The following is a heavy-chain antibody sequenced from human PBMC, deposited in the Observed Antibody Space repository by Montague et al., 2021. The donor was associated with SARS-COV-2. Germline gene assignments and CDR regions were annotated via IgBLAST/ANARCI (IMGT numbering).Heavy chain of an antibody. D-gene: IGHD1-26*01. Sequence: SETLSLTCTVSGGSINSYYWNWIRQPPGKGLEWIGYMYYTGTTSYNPSLKSRVSISRDKSKGQFSLDLTSVTAADTAMYFCARVVAVGAFDYWGQGSLVTVSS. CDR1: GGSINSYY. CDR2: MYYTGTT. CDR3: ARVVAVGAFDY. V-gene: IGHV4-59*01. J-gene: IGHJ4*02.